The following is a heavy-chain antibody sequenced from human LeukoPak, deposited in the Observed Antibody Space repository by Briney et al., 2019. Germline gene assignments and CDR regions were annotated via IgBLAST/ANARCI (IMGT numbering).Heavy chain of an antibody. D-gene: IGHD1-26*01. CDR2: ISAYNGNT. CDR1: GYTFTSYG. CDR3: ARGGRTGSGSYYSDY. V-gene: IGHV1-18*01. Sequence: ASVKVSCKASGYTFTSYGISWVRQAPGQGLEWIAWISAYNGNTNYAQKLQGRVTMTTDTSTSTAYMELRSLRSDDTAVYYCARGGRTGSGSYYSDYWGQGTLVTVSS. J-gene: IGHJ4*02.